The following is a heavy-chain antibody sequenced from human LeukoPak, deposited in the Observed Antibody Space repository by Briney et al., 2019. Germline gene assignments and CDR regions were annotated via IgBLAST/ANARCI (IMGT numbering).Heavy chain of an antibody. Sequence: ASVKVSCKASGYTFTGYYMHWVRQAPGQGLEWMGQINPNSGGTNYAQKFQGRVTMTRDTSISTAYMELSRLRSDDTAVYYCALSNYYHSSGPLWVFDYWGQRTLVTVSS. CDR3: ALSNYYHSSGPLWVFDY. D-gene: IGHD3-22*01. J-gene: IGHJ4*02. CDR2: INPNSGGT. V-gene: IGHV1-2*06. CDR1: GYTFTGYY.